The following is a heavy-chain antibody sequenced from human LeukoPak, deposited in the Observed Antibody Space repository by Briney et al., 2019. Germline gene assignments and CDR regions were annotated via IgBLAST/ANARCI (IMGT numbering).Heavy chain of an antibody. CDR1: GFGLGSYN. J-gene: IGHJ4*02. Sequence: GGSLRLSCAASGFGLGSYNMYWVRQAPGKGLEWVTLISFNGNDKKYADSVKGRFTVSRDNSRNTVFLQMNSLRPEDTALYYCARVYGGEIDYWGQGTQVTVSS. D-gene: IGHD2-8*01. CDR3: ARVYGGEIDY. CDR2: ISFNGNDK. V-gene: IGHV3-30*03.